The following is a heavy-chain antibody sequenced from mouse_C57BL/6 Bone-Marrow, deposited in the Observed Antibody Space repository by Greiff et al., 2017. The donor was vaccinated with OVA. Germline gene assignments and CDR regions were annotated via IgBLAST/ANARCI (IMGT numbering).Heavy chain of an antibody. D-gene: IGHD1-1*02. V-gene: IGHV10-1*01. CDR1: GFSFNTYA. CDR2: IRSKSNNYAT. J-gene: IGHJ3*01. Sequence: EVMLVESGGGLVQPKGSLKLSCAASGFSFNTYAMNWVRQAPGKGLEWVARIRSKSNNYATYYADSVKDRFTISRDDSESMLYLQMNNLKAEDTAMYCSVRGGSPFAYGGQGTLVTVSA. CDR3: VRGGSPFAY.